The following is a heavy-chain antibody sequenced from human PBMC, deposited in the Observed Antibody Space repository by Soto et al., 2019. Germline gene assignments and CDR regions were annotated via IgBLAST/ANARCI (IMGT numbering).Heavy chain of an antibody. CDR3: AKGDYSSSWYYYFDY. V-gene: IGHV3-23*01. CDR2: ISGSGGST. Sequence: GGTLKLSCAASGFTFSSYAMSWVRQAPGKGLKWVSAISGSGGSTCYADSVKGRFTISRDNSKNTLYLQMNSLRAEDTAVYYCAKGDYSSSWYYYFDYWGQGTLVTVSS. D-gene: IGHD6-13*01. J-gene: IGHJ4*02. CDR1: GFTFSSYA.